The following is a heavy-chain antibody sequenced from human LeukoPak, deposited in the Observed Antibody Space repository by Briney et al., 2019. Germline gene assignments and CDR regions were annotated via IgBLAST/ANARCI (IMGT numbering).Heavy chain of an antibody. D-gene: IGHD3-16*01. CDR2: INHNGNVN. Sequence: GGSLRLSCAASGFTFSTYGMSWVRQAPGKGLEWVASINHNGNVNYYVDSVKGRFTISRDNAKSSLYLQMSNLRAEDTAVYFCARGGGLDVWGQGATVTVSS. CDR3: ARGGGLDV. CDR1: GFTFSTYG. V-gene: IGHV3-7*03. J-gene: IGHJ6*02.